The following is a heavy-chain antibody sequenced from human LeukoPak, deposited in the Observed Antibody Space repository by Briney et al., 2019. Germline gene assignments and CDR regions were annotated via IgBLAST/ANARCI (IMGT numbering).Heavy chain of an antibody. CDR2: IKQDGSEK. CDR1: GFTFSSYW. V-gene: IGHV3-7*01. D-gene: IGHD3-10*01. Sequence: PGGSLRLSCVASGFTFSSYWMSWVRQAPGKGLEWVANIKQDGSEKWYVDSVKGRFTISRDNAKNSLYLQMNSLRAEDTAVYYCARVTSGSSYRPFDYWGQGTLVTVSS. CDR3: ARVTSGSSYRPFDY. J-gene: IGHJ4*02.